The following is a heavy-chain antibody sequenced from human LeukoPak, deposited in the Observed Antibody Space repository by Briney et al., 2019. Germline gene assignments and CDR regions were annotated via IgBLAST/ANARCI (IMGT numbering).Heavy chain of an antibody. J-gene: IGHJ3*02. V-gene: IGHV3-9*01. Sequence: GGSLRLSCAASGFTFDDYAMHWVRQAPGKGLEWVSGISWNSGSIGYADSVKGRFTISRDNAKNSLYLQMNSLRAEDTALYYCAKEYSSSWRHDAFDIWGQGTMVTVSS. CDR2: ISWNSGSI. CDR3: AKEYSSSWRHDAFDI. D-gene: IGHD6-13*01. CDR1: GFTFDDYA.